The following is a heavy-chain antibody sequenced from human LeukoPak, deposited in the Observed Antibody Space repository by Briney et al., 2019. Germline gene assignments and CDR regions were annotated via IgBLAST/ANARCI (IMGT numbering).Heavy chain of an antibody. Sequence: SETLFLTCTVSGGSISSYYWSWIRQPPGKGLEWIGYIYYSGSTNYNPSLKSRVTISVDTSKNQFSLKLSSVTAADTAVYYCARLSGYALGYYYYYGMDVWGQGTTVTVSS. V-gene: IGHV4-59*01. CDR1: GGSISSYY. CDR3: ARLSGYALGYYYYYGMDV. CDR2: IYYSGST. J-gene: IGHJ6*02. D-gene: IGHD5-12*01.